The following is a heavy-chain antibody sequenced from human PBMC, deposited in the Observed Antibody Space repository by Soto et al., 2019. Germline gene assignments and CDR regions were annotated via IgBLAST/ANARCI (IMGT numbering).Heavy chain of an antibody. J-gene: IGHJ4*02. CDR1: GYTFTSYA. Sequence: ASVKVSCKASGYTFTSYAMHWVRQAPGQRLEWMGWINAGNGNTKYSQKFQGRVTIAADESMTTAYMDLSGLRSEDPAVYYCARGPDYEGYFDYWGQGTLVTVSS. CDR2: INAGNGNT. D-gene: IGHD4-17*01. CDR3: ARGPDYEGYFDY. V-gene: IGHV1-3*01.